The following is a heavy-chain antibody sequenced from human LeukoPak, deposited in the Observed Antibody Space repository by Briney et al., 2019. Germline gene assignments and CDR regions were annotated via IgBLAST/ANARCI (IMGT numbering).Heavy chain of an antibody. V-gene: IGHV1-2*02. CDR1: GYTFTGFY. D-gene: IGHD2-21*02. Sequence: ASLKVSCKTSGYTFTGFYIHWVRQAPGQGLEWMGWINPNSGDTKYSQRFQGRVTLTRDTSISTAYMELTRLTSDDTAIFYCARDRLYTVVTQAADYWGQGTLVTVSS. J-gene: IGHJ4*02. CDR3: ARDRLYTVVTQAADY. CDR2: INPNSGDT.